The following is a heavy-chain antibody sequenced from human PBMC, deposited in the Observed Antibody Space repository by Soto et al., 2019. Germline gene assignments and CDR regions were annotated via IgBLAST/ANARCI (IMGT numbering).Heavy chain of an antibody. V-gene: IGHV1-18*01. CDR1: GYTFTSYG. CDR2: ISAYNGNT. D-gene: IGHD3-3*01. J-gene: IGHJ6*02. Sequence: GASVKVSCKASGYTFTSYGISWVRQAPGQGLERMGWISAYNGNTNYAQKLQGRVTMTTDTSTSTAYMELRSLRSDDTAVYYCARDPPFWKDYYGMDVWGQGTTVTVSS. CDR3: ARDPPFWKDYYGMDV.